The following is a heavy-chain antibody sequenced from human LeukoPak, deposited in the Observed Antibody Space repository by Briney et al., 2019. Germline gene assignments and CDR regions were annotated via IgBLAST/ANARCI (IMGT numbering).Heavy chain of an antibody. D-gene: IGHD2-2*01. CDR1: GGTLSSYA. J-gene: IGHJ5*02. V-gene: IGHV1-69*04. CDR2: IISILGIA. Sequence: SVTVSCKASGGTLSSYAIRWVRQAPGQGLEWMGRIISILGIANYAQKFQGRLTITADKSTSTAYLELSSLRSEDTAVYYCARELVVVPAAIPFDPWGQGTLVTDSS. CDR3: ARELVVVPAAIPFDP.